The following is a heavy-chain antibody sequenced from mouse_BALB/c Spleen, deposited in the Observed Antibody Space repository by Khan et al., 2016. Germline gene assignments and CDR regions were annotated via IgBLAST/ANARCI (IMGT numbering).Heavy chain of an antibody. CDR1: GFTFSNYG. D-gene: IGHD2-3*01. V-gene: IGHV5-6-3*01. Sequence: EVELVESGGGLVQPGGSLKFSCAASGFTFSNYGMSWVRQIPDKRLELVANINSYGGSTYYPDSVRGRFIISRDNGQNTLYLQMSSLKSEDTGICYCARDDGYYGFDYWGQGTILTVSS. J-gene: IGHJ2*01. CDR2: INSYGGST. CDR3: ARDDGYYGFDY.